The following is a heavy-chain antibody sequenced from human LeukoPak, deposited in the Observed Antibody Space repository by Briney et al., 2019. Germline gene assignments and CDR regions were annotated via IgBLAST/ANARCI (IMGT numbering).Heavy chain of an antibody. J-gene: IGHJ4*02. CDR3: ARGYSSPISFDY. CDR2: IYYSGST. D-gene: IGHD6-13*01. V-gene: IGHV4-59*01. CDR1: GGSISSYY. Sequence: SETLSLTCTVSGGSISSYYWSWIRQPPGKGLEWIGYIYYSGSTNYNPSLKSRVTISVDTSKNQFSLKLSSVTAADTAVYHCARGYSSPISFDYWGQGTLVTVSS.